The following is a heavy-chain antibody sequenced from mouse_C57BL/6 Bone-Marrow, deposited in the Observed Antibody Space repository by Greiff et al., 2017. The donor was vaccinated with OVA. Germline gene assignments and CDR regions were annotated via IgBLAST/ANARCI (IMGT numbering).Heavy chain of an antibody. CDR1: GYTFTSYD. D-gene: IGHD2-1*01. V-gene: IGHV1-85*01. CDR3: ARRIYYGNYSWYFDV. Sequence: QVQLQQSGPELVKPGASVKLSCKASGYTFTSYDINWVKQRPGQGLEWIGWIYPRGGSTKYNEKFKGKATLTVDTSSSTAYMELHSLTSEDSAVYFCARRIYYGNYSWYFDVWGTGTTVTVSS. CDR2: IYPRGGST. J-gene: IGHJ1*03.